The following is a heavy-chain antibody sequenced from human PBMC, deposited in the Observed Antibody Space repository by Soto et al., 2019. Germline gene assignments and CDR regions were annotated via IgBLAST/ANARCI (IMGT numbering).Heavy chain of an antibody. V-gene: IGHV4-39*01. CDR1: GGSVSSSTYY. CDR2: MFYSGST. CDR3: ARGVATTFQYMDV. J-gene: IGHJ6*03. D-gene: IGHD5-12*01. Sequence: PSETLSLTCNVAGGSVSSSTYYWGWVRQPPGKGLEWIGSMFYSGSTFYNPSLKSRVTIFGDTSKNQFSLNLTSVTAADTAVYYCARGVATTFQYMDVWGKGTTVTVSS.